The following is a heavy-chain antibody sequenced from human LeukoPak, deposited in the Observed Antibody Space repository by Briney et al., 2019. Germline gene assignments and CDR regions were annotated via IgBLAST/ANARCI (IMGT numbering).Heavy chain of an antibody. V-gene: IGHV1-24*01. Sequence: GASLKVSCKVSGYTLTELSMHWVRQAPGKGLEWMGGFDPEDGETIYAQKFQGRVSMTEDTSTDTAYMELRSLRSDDTAVYYCARPLGYCSSTSCYGGTVFDYWGQGTLVTVSS. CDR1: GYTLTELS. CDR3: ARPLGYCSSTSCYGGTVFDY. CDR2: FDPEDGET. J-gene: IGHJ4*02. D-gene: IGHD2-2*01.